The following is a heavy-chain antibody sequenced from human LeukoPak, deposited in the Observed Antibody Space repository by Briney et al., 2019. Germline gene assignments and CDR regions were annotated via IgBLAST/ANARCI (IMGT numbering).Heavy chain of an antibody. CDR3: AKPKLYVPRQAHLYLGY. V-gene: IGHV3-23*01. Sequence: GGSLRLSCAASGFTFSSYGMSWVRQAPGKGLEWVSAISGSGGSTYYADSVKGRFTISRDNSKNTLYLQMNSLRAEDTAVYYCAKPKLYVPRQAHLYLGYRGPGNLGHVSP. CDR2: ISGSGGST. D-gene: IGHD3-10*01. J-gene: IGHJ4*02. CDR1: GFTFSSYG.